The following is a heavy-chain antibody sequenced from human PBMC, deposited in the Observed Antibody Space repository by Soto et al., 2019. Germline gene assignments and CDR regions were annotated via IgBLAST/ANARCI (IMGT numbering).Heavy chain of an antibody. V-gene: IGHV4-59*08. Sequence: SATRSLTCTVSGGSINNHHWSWLRQPPGKGLEWIGYSYYSGRTSYNPSLKSRVTISVDTSKNQFSLKLSSVTAADTAVYYCAKHLECYGNNCYYGEFDPWGQGTLVTVS. CDR3: AKHLECYGNNCYYGEFDP. D-gene: IGHD1-7*01. J-gene: IGHJ5*02. CDR2: SYYSGRT. CDR1: GGSINNHH.